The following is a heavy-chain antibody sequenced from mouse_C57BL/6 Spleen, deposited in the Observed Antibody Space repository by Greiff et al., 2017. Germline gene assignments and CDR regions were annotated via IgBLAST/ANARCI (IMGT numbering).Heavy chain of an antibody. V-gene: IGHV1-54*01. CDR2: INPGSGGT. Sequence: QVQLQQSGAELVRPGTSVKVSCKASGYAFTNYLIEWVKQRPGQGLEWIGVINPGSGGTNYNEKFKGMATLTADKSSSTAYMQLSSLTSEDSAVYFCARVEDYFDYWGQGTTLTVSS. CDR3: ARVEDYFDY. CDR1: GYAFTNYL. J-gene: IGHJ2*01.